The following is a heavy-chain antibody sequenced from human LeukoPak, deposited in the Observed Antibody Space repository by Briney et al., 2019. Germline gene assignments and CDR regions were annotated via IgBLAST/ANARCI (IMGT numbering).Heavy chain of an antibody. J-gene: IGHJ4*02. CDR2: ISYDGSNK. Sequence: PGRSLRLSCAASGFTFSSYGMHWVRQAPGKGLEWVAVISYDGSNKYYADSVKGRFTISRDNSKNTLYLQMNSLRAEDTAVYYCANPLRFLEWLLHYWGQGTLVTVSS. V-gene: IGHV3-30*18. CDR3: ANPLRFLEWLLHY. CDR1: GFTFSSYG. D-gene: IGHD3-3*01.